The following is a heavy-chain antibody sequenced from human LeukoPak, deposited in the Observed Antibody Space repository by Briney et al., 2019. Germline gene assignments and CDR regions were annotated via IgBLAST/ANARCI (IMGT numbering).Heavy chain of an antibody. CDR1: GFTFSSSA. D-gene: IGHD7-27*01. Sequence: GGSLRLSCAASGFTFSSSAMHWVRQPPGKGLEWVAVISYDGKHKYFADSVKGRFTISRDNSRNTLYLQLNSLKADDTAVYYCAKDRDWGTAFDIWGQGQWSPSLQ. V-gene: IGHV3-30*18. J-gene: IGHJ3*02. CDR2: ISYDGKHK. CDR3: AKDRDWGTAFDI.